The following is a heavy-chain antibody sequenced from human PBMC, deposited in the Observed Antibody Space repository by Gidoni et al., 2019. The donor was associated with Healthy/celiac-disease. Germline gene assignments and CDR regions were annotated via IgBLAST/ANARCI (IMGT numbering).Heavy chain of an antibody. D-gene: IGHD3-10*01. V-gene: IGHV4-34*01. Sequence: QVQLQQWGAGLLKPSETLSLTGAVYGGSFSGYSWRWIRQPPGKGLEWIGAINPSGSTNYNPSLKSRVTISVDTSKNQFSLKLSSVTAAYPAVYYCASLKTYYYGSGSLAGRAYWGQGTLVTVSS. CDR1: GGSFSGYS. CDR3: ASLKTYYYGSGSLAGRAY. CDR2: INPSGST. J-gene: IGHJ4*02.